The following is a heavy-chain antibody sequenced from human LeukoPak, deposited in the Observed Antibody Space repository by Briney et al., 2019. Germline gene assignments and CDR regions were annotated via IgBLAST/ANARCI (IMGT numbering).Heavy chain of an antibody. Sequence: SETLSLTCSVSGDSLSSGGHYWGWIRQFPGKRLEWIGNIFFTGETSYNPSLRSRLTMSVDTSKNQFSLKLSSVTAADTAVYYCARDRIVVVPAARYNWFDPWGQGTLVTVSS. CDR1: GDSLSSGGHY. CDR3: ARDRIVVVPAARYNWFDP. J-gene: IGHJ5*02. V-gene: IGHV4-39*07. CDR2: IFFTGET. D-gene: IGHD2-2*01.